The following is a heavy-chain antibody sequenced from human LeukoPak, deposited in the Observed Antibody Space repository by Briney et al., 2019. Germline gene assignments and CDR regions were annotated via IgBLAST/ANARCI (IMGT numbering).Heavy chain of an antibody. J-gene: IGHJ5*02. CDR3: ARDKSAIGDLGFDP. CDR1: GFTFSNYA. D-gene: IGHD3-10*01. Sequence: GGSLRLSCLASGFTFSNYAMSWVRQAPGKGLEWVSGITISGKTAYYADSVKGRFTISRDNSKNTLYLQMNSLRAEDTAVYYCARDKSAIGDLGFDPWGQGTLVTVSS. V-gene: IGHV3-23*01. CDR2: ITISGKTA.